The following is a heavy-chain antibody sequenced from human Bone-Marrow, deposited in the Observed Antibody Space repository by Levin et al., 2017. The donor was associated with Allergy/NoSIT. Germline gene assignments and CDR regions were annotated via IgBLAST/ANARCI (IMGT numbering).Heavy chain of an antibody. CDR3: ARVGPPIDY. J-gene: IGHJ4*02. CDR1: GYSISNGYY. Sequence: SETLSLTCGVSGYSISNGYYWGWIRQHPERGLEWLASMYHSGSTYYNPSLKSRVTISVDTSKNHFSLKLTSVTATDTAIYYCARVGPPIDYWGQGILVTVSS. CDR2: MYHSGST. V-gene: IGHV4-38-2*01.